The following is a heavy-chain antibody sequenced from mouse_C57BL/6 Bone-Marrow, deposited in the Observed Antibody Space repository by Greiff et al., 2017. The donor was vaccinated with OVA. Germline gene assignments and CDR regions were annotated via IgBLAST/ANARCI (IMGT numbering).Heavy chain of an antibody. CDR2: IDPSDSET. D-gene: IGHD2-1*01. Sequence: QVQLQQPGAELVRPGSSVKLSCKASGYTFTSYWMHWVKQRPIQGLAWIGNIDPSDSETHYNQKFKDKATLTVDKSSSTAYMQLSSLTSEDSAVYYCARAYGNYWYFDVWCTGTTVTVSS. V-gene: IGHV1-52*01. CDR1: GYTFTSYW. CDR3: ARAYGNYWYFDV. J-gene: IGHJ1*03.